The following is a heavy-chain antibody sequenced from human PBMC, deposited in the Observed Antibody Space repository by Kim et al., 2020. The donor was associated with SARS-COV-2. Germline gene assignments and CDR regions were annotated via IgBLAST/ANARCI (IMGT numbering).Heavy chain of an antibody. CDR3: ANGGSSSSWAHLY. V-gene: IGHV3-33*06. D-gene: IGHD2-2*01. J-gene: IGHJ4*02. Sequence: YLDSGKGRFTISRDNSKNTLYLKMNSLRSEDTAVYYCANGGSSSSWAHLYWGQGTLVTVSS.